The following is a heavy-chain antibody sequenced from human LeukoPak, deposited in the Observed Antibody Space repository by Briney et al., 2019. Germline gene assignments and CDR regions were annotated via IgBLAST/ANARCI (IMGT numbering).Heavy chain of an antibody. CDR2: ISGSGGST. CDR1: GFTFSSYA. D-gene: IGHD2-2*01. J-gene: IGHJ6*02. CDR3: AKDSASYSSRTSCYPVYYYYGMDV. Sequence: GGSLRLSCAASGFTFSSYAMSWVRQAPGKVLEWVSAISGSGGSTYYADCVKGRSTISRDNSKNTLYLQMNSLRAEDTAVYYCAKDSASYSSRTSCYPVYYYYGMDVWGQGTTVTVSS. V-gene: IGHV3-23*01.